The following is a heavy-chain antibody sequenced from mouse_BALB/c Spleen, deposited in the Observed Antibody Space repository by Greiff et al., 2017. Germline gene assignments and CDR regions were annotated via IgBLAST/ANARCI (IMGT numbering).Heavy chain of an antibody. CDR2: IWTGGGT. Sequence: VMLVESGPGLVAPSQTLSITCTVSGFSLTSYDISWIRQPPGKGLEWLGVIWTGGGTNYNSAVMSRLSTSKDNSQSHVFLKMNIQQTDDTAIYYCVREWDGHYGDYWGQGTTLTVSS. J-gene: IGHJ2*01. D-gene: IGHD2-3*01. V-gene: IGHV2-9-2*01. CDR1: GFSLTSYD. CDR3: VREWDGHYGDY.